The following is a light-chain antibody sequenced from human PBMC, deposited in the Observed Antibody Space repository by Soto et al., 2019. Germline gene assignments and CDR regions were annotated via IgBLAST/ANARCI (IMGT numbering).Light chain of an antibody. J-gene: IGKJ1*01. CDR3: QESYSILWGT. V-gene: IGKV1-39*01. CDR2: GAS. Sequence: DIQKTQSPSSLSASVGDRVTITCRTSQNINTYLNWYQQKPGKAPELLVYGASSLRSGVPLRFSGSGSGTHFTLTISSLEPEDFATYYCQESYSILWGTCGQGTKVDIK. CDR1: QNINTY.